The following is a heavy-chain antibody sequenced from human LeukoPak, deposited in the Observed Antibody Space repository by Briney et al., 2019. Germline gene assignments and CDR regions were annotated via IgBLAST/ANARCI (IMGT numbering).Heavy chain of an antibody. CDR3: ARDDRVEAFDI. Sequence: RASVKVSCKASGGTFSSYAISWVRQAPGQGLEWMGGIIPIFGTANYAQKFQGRVTITADESTSTAYMELSSLRSEDTAVYYCARDDRVEAFDIWGQGTMVTASS. J-gene: IGHJ3*02. CDR2: IIPIFGTA. V-gene: IGHV1-69*13. CDR1: GGTFSSYA.